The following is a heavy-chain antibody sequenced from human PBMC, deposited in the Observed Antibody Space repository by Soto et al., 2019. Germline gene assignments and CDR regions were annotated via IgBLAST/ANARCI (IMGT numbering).Heavy chain of an antibody. CDR3: ARWPQPRYTADPYAVDV. D-gene: IGHD3-16*02. V-gene: IGHV1-69*11. Sequence: QVHLVQSGTEVKKPGSSVKVSCKASGGTFSSSGFSWVRQAPGQGLEWMGMIVPSLDTTNYAQKFQARVTITADELTSTDYMELRSLRPEDTAVYYCARWPQPRYTADPYAVDVWGQGTRVIVSS. CDR1: GGTFSSSG. CDR2: IVPSLDTT. J-gene: IGHJ6*02.